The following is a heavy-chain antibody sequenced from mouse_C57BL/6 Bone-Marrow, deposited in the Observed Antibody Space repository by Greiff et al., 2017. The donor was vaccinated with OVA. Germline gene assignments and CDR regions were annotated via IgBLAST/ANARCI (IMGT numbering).Heavy chain of an antibody. D-gene: IGHD2-4*01. CDR1: GYTFTDYN. V-gene: IGHV1-18*01. CDR3: ARRSPYDYPYYYAMDY. Sequence: EVQLQQSGPELVKPGASVKIPCKASGYTFTDYNMDWVKQSHGKSLEWIGDINPNNGGTIYNQKFKGKATLTVDKSSSTAYMELRSLTSEDTAVYYCARRSPYDYPYYYAMDYWGQGTSVTVSS. J-gene: IGHJ4*01. CDR2: INPNNGGT.